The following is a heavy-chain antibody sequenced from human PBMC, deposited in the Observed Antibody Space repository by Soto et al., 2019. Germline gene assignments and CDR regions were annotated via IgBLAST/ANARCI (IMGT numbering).Heavy chain of an antibody. CDR2: INHSGST. Sequence: QVQLQQWGAGLLKPSETLSLTCAVYGGSFSGYYWSWIRQPPGKGLEWIGEINHSGSTNYNPSLKSRVPISVDTSKNQFSLKLSSVTAADTAVYYCARDQNRFRQIRVGYGMDVWGQGTTVTVSS. CDR3: ARDQNRFRQIRVGYGMDV. J-gene: IGHJ6*02. CDR1: GGSFSGYY. D-gene: IGHD3-10*01. V-gene: IGHV4-34*01.